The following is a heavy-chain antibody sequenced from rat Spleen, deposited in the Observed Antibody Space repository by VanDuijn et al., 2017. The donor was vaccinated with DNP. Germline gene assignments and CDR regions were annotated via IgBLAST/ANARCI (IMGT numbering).Heavy chain of an antibody. V-gene: IGHV5-7*01. CDR3: ASYGYNYGYFDY. Sequence: EVQLVESGGGLVQPGRSMKLSCAASGFTFSDYGMAWVLQAPKKGLEWVATIIYDGSSTYYRDSVKGRFTISRDNAKNTQYLQMDSLRSEDTATYYCASYGYNYGYFDYWGQGVMVTVSS. CDR1: GFTFSDYG. D-gene: IGHD1-9*01. CDR2: IIYDGSST. J-gene: IGHJ2*01.